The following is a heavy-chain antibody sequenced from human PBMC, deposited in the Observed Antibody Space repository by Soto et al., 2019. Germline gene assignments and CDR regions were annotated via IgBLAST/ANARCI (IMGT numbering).Heavy chain of an antibody. J-gene: IGHJ4*02. V-gene: IGHV1-18*01. Sequence: ASVKVSCKTSGYTFTNYGISWVRQAPGQGLEWMGWINTYSGNTYYAQNLQGRVTMNTDTSTSTAYMELGSLRSDDTAVYYCARDDYGDYVYWGQGTLVTVSS. D-gene: IGHD4-17*01. CDR2: INTYSGNT. CDR3: ARDDYGDYVY. CDR1: GYTFTNYG.